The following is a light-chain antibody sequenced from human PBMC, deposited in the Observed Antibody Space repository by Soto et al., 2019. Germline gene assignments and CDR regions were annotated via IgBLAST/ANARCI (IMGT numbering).Light chain of an antibody. CDR1: QSISAT. CDR3: QQYRMSPNT. CDR2: GAS. Sequence: EIVMTQSPSTLSVSPLGRATLSFRASQSISATLAWYQQKPGQAPRLLIHGASTRATGIPDRFSGSGSGTDFSLTIRGLKPEDFAVYYCQQYRMSPNTFGQGTRLEI. J-gene: IGKJ5*01. V-gene: IGKV3D-15*02.